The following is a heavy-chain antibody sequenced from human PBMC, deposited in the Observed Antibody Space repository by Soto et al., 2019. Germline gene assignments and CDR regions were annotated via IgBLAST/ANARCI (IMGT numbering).Heavy chain of an antibody. D-gene: IGHD1-26*01. J-gene: IGHJ4*02. CDR1: GFTFSNYG. Sequence: GGSLRLSCAASGFTFSNYGMHWVRQAPGKGLEWVAATTYDGSNKYYADSVKGRITISRDNSKNTLYVQMNSLRPEDTGVYYCAKGFGGNYYLLFDYCARGTLVTVSS. CDR3: AKGFGGNYYLLFDY. CDR2: TTYDGSNK. V-gene: IGHV3-30*18.